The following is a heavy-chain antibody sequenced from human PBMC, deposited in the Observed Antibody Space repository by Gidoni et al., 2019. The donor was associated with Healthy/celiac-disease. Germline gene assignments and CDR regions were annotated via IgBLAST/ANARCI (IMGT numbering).Heavy chain of an antibody. D-gene: IGHD6-13*01. J-gene: IGHJ6*03. CDR2: IYWDDDK. Sequence: QITLKESGPTLVKPTQTLTLTCTFSGFSLSTSGVGVGWIRQPPGKALEWLALIYWDDDKRYSPSLKSRLTITKDTSKNQVVLTMTNMDPVDTATYYCAHALHASSWLYYYYYYMDVWGKGTTVTVSS. CDR1: GFSLSTSGVG. CDR3: AHALHASSWLYYYYYYMDV. V-gene: IGHV2-5*02.